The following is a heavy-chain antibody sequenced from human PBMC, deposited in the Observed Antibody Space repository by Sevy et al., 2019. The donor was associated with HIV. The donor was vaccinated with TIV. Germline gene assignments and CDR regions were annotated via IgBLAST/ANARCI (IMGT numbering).Heavy chain of an antibody. V-gene: IGHV4-30-4*01. D-gene: IGHD6-19*01. CDR1: GGSISSGDYY. CDR2: ISYSGSP. Sequence: SETLSLTCTVSGGSISSGDYYWSWIRQPPGKGLEWIGYISYSGSPYYNPSLKSRVTISVDTYKNQFSLKLSSVTAADTAVDYCARKGGQWNWFDPWGQGTLVTVSS. J-gene: IGHJ5*02. CDR3: ARKGGQWNWFDP.